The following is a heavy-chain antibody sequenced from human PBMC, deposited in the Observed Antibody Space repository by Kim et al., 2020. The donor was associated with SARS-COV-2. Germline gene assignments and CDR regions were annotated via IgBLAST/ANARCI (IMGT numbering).Heavy chain of an antibody. V-gene: IGHV4-4*02. CDR1: GGSISSSNW. Sequence: SETLSLTCAVSGGSISSSNWWSWVRQPPGKGLEWIGEIYHSGSTNYNPSLKSRVTISVDKSKNQFSLKLSSVTAADTAVYYCARDPGLEGYGDYVGVGYGMDVWGQGTTVTVSS. CDR3: ARDPGLEGYGDYVGVGYGMDV. D-gene: IGHD4-17*01. CDR2: IYHSGST. J-gene: IGHJ6*02.